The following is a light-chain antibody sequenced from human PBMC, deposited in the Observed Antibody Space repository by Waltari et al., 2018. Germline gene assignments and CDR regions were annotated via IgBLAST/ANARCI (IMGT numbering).Light chain of an antibody. J-gene: IGLJ3*02. Sequence: QPALPHPASFFGPLGQPTTIPSTGPTMDVGFFTFVPWYKQHPGKPPKLMIYDVSERPSGVSNRFSGSKSGNTASLTISGLQAEDEADYYCNSYAGSSSWVFGGGTKLTVL. CDR3: NSYAGSSSWV. CDR2: DVS. V-gene: IGLV2-14*01. CDR1: TMDVGFFTF.